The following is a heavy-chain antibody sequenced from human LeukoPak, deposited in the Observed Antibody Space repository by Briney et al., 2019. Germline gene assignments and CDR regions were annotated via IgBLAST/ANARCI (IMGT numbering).Heavy chain of an antibody. J-gene: IGHJ6*02. D-gene: IGHD5-18*01. CDR3: ARVSCGYNCHYGMDA. CDR2: VSAYNGNT. Sequence: ASVKVSCKASGYTFASYGISWLRQAPGQGLEWVGWVSAYNGNTKYAQKVQGRVSMTTDTSTSTAYMELRSLRSDDTALYYCARVSCGYNCHYGMDAWGQGTTVTVSS. V-gene: IGHV1-18*01. CDR1: GYTFASYG.